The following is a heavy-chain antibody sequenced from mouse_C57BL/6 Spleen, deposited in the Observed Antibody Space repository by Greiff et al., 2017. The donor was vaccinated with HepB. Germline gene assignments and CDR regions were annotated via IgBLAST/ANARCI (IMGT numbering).Heavy chain of an antibody. J-gene: IGHJ1*03. CDR2: ISYDGSN. Sequence: ESGPGLVKPSQSLSLTCSVTGYSITSGYYWNWIRQFPGNKLEWMGYISYDGSNNYNPSLKNRISITRDTSKNQFFLKLNSVTTEDTATYYCATYYYGSHWYFDVWGTGTTVTVSS. D-gene: IGHD1-1*01. CDR3: ATYYYGSHWYFDV. V-gene: IGHV3-6*01. CDR1: GYSITSGYY.